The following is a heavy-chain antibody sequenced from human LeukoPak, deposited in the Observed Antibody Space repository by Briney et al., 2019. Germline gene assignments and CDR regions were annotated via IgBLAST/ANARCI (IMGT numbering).Heavy chain of an antibody. Sequence: SETLSLTCTVSGDSISNGDYYWSWIRQPPGKGLEWIAYISYSGRTYYNPSLKSRVTISVDTSKNQFSLRMSSVTAADTAVYYYARVAGTNYYYYYMDVWGKGTTVTVSS. V-gene: IGHV4-30-4*08. CDR1: GDSISNGDYY. J-gene: IGHJ6*03. CDR2: ISYSGRT. CDR3: ARVAGTNYYYYYMDV.